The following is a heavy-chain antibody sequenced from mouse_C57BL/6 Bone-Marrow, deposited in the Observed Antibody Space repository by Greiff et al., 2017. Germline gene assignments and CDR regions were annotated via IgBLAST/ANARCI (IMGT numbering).Heavy chain of an antibody. J-gene: IGHJ3*01. V-gene: IGHV5-6*01. D-gene: IGHD2-2*01. CDR2: ISSGGSYT. CDR3: ARRVGYDERLAY. CDR1: GFTFSSYG. Sequence: EVQVVESGGDLVKPGGSLKLSCAASGFTFSSYGMSWVRQTPDKRLEWVATISSGGSYTYYPDSVKGRFTISRDNAKNTLYLQMSSLKSEDTAMYYCARRVGYDERLAYWGQGTLVTVSA.